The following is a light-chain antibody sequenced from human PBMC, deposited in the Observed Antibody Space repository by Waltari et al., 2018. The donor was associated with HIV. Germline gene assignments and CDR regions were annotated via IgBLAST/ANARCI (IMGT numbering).Light chain of an antibody. Sequence: NFVLTQPHSVSESPGKTVAISCTRISGGIATNYVQWYQQRPGSAPTTVLCGDTEGPSVVPDRFSCTIARSSNSASLTIAGLKTEDEADDYCQSYGSGNGVFGGGTKLTVL. CDR2: GDT. CDR1: SGGIATNY. J-gene: IGLJ3*02. CDR3: QSYGSGNGV. V-gene: IGLV6-57*03.